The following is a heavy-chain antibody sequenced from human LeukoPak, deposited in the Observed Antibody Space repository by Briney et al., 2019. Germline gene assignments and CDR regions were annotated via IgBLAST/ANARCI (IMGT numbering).Heavy chain of an antibody. CDR1: GFTFSDYY. CDR2: ISSSSSYT. V-gene: IGHV3-11*06. J-gene: IGHJ4*02. Sequence: PGGSLRLSCAASGFTFSDYYMSWIRQAPGKGLEWVSYISSSSSYTNYADSLKGRFTISRDNAKNSLYLQMNSLRAEDMAVYYCAREASIVVRCSDYWGQGTLVTVSS. D-gene: IGHD6-6*01. CDR3: AREASIVVRCSDY.